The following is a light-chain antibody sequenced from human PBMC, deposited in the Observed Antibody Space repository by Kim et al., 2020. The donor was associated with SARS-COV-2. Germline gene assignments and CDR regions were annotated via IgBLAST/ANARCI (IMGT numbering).Light chain of an antibody. CDR3: QSYDSNNQV. Sequence: NFMLTQPHSVSESPGKTVTISCTRSSGNIASSYVQWYQQRPGSSPTTVIYEDDQRPSGVPDRFSASIDSSSNSASLTISGLKTEDEADYYCQSYDSNNQVFGGGTQLTVL. CDR1: SGNIASSY. J-gene: IGLJ3*02. V-gene: IGLV6-57*01. CDR2: EDD.